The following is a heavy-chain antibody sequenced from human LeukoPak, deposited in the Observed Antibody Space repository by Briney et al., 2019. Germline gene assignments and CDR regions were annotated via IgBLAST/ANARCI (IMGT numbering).Heavy chain of an antibody. CDR2: IYYSGST. J-gene: IGHJ4*02. D-gene: IGHD7-27*01. CDR1: GGSISSYY. Sequence: SETLSLTCTVSGGSISSYYWSWIRQPPGKGLEWIGYIYYSGSTNYNPSLKSRVTISVDTSKNQFSLKLSSVTAADTAVYYCARDPGLDYFDYWGQATLVTVSS. CDR3: ARDPGLDYFDY. V-gene: IGHV4-59*01.